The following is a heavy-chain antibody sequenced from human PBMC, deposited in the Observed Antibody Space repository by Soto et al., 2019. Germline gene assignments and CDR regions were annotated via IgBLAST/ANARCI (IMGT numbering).Heavy chain of an antibody. CDR1: GFTFSSYW. V-gene: IGHV3-7*03. J-gene: IGHJ5*02. CDR2: IKQDGSEK. CDR3: ARDSGAAAGVWDL. Sequence: SLRLSCAASGFTFSSYWMSWVRQAPGKGLEWVANIKQDGSEKYYVDSVKGRLTISRDNAKNSLYLQMNSLRAEDTAVYYCARDSGAAAGVWDLWGQGPLVPVSS. D-gene: IGHD6-13*01.